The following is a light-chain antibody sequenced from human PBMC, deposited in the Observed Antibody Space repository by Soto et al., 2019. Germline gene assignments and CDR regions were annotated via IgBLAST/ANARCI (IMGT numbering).Light chain of an antibody. CDR2: AAS. J-gene: IGKJ1*01. V-gene: IGKV1-39*01. Sequence: DIQMTQSPSSLSASVGDRVTITCRASQSIDTYLNWYQQKPGKAPKLLIYAASGLHSGVPARFSGSGSGTDFTLTISSLQPEDFATYYCQQYETFSGTFGPGTKVEI. CDR3: QQYETFSGT. CDR1: QSIDTY.